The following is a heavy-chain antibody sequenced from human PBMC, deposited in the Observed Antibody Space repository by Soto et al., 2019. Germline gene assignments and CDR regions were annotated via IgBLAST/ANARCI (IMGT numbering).Heavy chain of an antibody. D-gene: IGHD3-3*01. Sequence: ASVKVSCKASGYTFTSYDINWVRQATGQGLEWMGWMNPNSGNTGYAQKFQGRVTMTRNTSISTAYMELSSLRSEDTAVYYCARAGHQDFWSGHNWFDPWGQGTLVTVSS. J-gene: IGHJ5*02. CDR2: MNPNSGNT. V-gene: IGHV1-8*01. CDR3: ARAGHQDFWSGHNWFDP. CDR1: GYTFTSYD.